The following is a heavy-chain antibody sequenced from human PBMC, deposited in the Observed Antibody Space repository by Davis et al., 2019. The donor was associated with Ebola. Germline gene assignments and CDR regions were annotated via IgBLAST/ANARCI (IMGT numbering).Heavy chain of an antibody. CDR1: GGSINNYF. CDR2: IHYLGNT. D-gene: IGHD4-17*01. J-gene: IGHJ6*02. V-gene: IGHV4-59*01. CDR3: SRGNYGDYIVLYSYNIDV. Sequence: SETLSLTCTVSGGSINNYFWSWIRQPPGKGLEWIGNIHYLGNTNYNPSLKSRVAMSVDTSRNQFSLKLTSVTAADSAVYYCSRGNYGDYIVLYSYNIDVWGQGTTVTVSS.